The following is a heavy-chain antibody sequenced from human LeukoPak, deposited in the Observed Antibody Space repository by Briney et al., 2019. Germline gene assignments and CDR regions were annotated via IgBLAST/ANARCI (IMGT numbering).Heavy chain of an antibody. CDR3: ARAGTTGKFDY. CDR1: GYTFTGYY. Sequence: GASVKVSRKSSGYTFTGYYMHWVRQAPGQGVKWMGWINPDSGGTKYAHKFQDRVTMTRDTSKSTVYLDLNRLTSDDTAVYYCARAGTTGKFDYWGQGTLVTVSS. CDR2: INPDSGGT. J-gene: IGHJ4*02. D-gene: IGHD1-1*01. V-gene: IGHV1-2*02.